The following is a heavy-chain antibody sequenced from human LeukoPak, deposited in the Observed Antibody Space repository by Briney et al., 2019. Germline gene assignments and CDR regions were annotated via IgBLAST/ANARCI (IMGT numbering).Heavy chain of an antibody. Sequence: GASVKVSCKASGYTFTSYDINWVRQATGQGLEWMGWMNPNSGNTGYAQKFQGRVTMTRNTSISTAYMELGSLRSEDTAVYYCARGQDILTGYLNWFDPWGQGTLVTVSS. J-gene: IGHJ5*02. CDR2: MNPNSGNT. V-gene: IGHV1-8*01. CDR1: GYTFTSYD. D-gene: IGHD3-9*01. CDR3: ARGQDILTGYLNWFDP.